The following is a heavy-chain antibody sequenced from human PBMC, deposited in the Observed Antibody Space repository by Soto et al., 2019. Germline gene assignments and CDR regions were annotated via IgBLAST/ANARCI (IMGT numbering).Heavy chain of an antibody. CDR2: IDPTDSYT. D-gene: IGHD3-16*01. CDR1: GYIFTSYW. J-gene: IGHJ4*02. V-gene: IGHV5-10-1*03. Sequence: EVQLVQSGAEVRKPGESLKISCKVSGYIFTSYWISWVRQMPGKGLEWMGRIDPTDSYTDYSPSFQGHVTISVDKSINTAYLQWSSLKASDSAMYYCARLPVLSLVAVWGFDSWGLGTLVTVSS. CDR3: ARLPVLSLVAVWGFDS.